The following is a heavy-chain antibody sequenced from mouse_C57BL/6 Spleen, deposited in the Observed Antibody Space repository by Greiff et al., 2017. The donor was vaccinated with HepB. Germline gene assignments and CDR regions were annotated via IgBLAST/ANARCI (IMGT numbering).Heavy chain of an antibody. J-gene: IGHJ2*01. Sequence: QVQLKESGPELVKPGASVKISCKASGYAFSSSWMNWVKQRPGKGLEWIGRIYPGDGDTNYNGKFKGKATLTADKSSSTAYMQLSSLTSEDSAVYFCARDYSNYHDYFDYWGQGTTLTVSS. CDR2: IYPGDGDT. CDR3: ARDYSNYHDYFDY. V-gene: IGHV1-82*01. D-gene: IGHD2-5*01. CDR1: GYAFSSSW.